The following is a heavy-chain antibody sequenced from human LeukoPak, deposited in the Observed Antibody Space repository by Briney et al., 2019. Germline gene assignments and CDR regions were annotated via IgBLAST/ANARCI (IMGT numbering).Heavy chain of an antibody. CDR1: GGSISSYH. CDR2: IYTSGST. V-gene: IGHV4-4*07. CDR3: ARGVPYYGDPVPFDY. Sequence: SETLSLTCTVSGGSISSYHWSWIRQPAGKGLEWIGHIYTSGSTNYNPSLKSRVTMSVDTSKNQFSLKLSSVTAADTAVYYCARGVPYYGDPVPFDYWGQGTLVTVSS. J-gene: IGHJ4*02. D-gene: IGHD4-17*01.